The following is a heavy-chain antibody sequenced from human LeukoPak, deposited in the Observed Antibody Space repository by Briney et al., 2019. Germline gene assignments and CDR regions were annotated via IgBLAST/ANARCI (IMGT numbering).Heavy chain of an antibody. D-gene: IGHD3-3*01. CDR1: AYSFTSYW. J-gene: IGHJ6*03. CDR3: ARHFIPDVGVVPYYYYYMDV. CDR2: IYPGDSDT. V-gene: IGHV5-51*01. Sequence: GESLKISCKGSAYSFTSYWIAWVRQMPGKGLEWMGIIYPGDSDTRYSPSFQGQVTISVDKSVSTAYLQWSSLKASDTAMYYCARHFIPDVGVVPYYYYYMDVWGKGTTVTVSS.